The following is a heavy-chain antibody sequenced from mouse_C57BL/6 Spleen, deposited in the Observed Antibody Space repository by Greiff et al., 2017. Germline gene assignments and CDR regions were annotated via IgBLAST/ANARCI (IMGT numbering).Heavy chain of an antibody. D-gene: IGHD1-1*01. CDR1: GYAFSSSW. Sequence: QVQLQQSGPELVKPGASVKISCKASGYAFSSSWMNWVKQRPGKGLEWIGRIYPGDGDTNYNGKFKGKATLTADKASSTAYMQLSSLTSEDPAVYFCARGGITTVVKGFAYWGQGTLVTVSA. CDR2: IYPGDGDT. CDR3: ARGGITTVVKGFAY. J-gene: IGHJ3*01. V-gene: IGHV1-82*01.